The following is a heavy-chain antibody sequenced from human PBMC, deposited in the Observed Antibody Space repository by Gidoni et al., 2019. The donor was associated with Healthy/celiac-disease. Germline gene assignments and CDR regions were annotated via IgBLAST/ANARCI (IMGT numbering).Heavy chain of an antibody. CDR3: AREGAYCSGGSCYSGADYYYGMDV. CDR1: GYPFTSYS. CDR2: INPSGGST. D-gene: IGHD2-15*01. J-gene: IGHJ6*02. Sequence: QVQLVQSGAEVKTPGASVKVSCKASGYPFTSYSMHWVRQAPGQGLEWMGIINPSGGSTSYAQKFQGRVTMTRDTSTSTVYMELSSLRSEDTAVYYCAREGAYCSGGSCYSGADYYYGMDVWGQGTTVTVSS. V-gene: IGHV1-46*01.